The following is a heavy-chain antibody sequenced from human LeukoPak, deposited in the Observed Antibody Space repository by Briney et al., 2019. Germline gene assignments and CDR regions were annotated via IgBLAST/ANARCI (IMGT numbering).Heavy chain of an antibody. J-gene: IGHJ4*02. CDR1: GGSISSYY. Sequence: SETLSLTCTVSGGSISSYYWSWIRQPPGKGLERIGYIYYSGSTNYNPSLKSRVTISVDTSKNQFSLKLSSVTAADTAVYYCARDSSSWYPDYWGQGTLVTVSS. CDR3: ARDSSSWYPDY. V-gene: IGHV4-59*01. CDR2: IYYSGST. D-gene: IGHD6-13*01.